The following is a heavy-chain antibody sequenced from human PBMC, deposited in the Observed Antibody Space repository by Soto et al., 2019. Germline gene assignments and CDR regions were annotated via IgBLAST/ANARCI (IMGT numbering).Heavy chain of an antibody. Sequence: PGGSLRLSCAASGFTFPTYTIHWVRRAPGKGLEWVTLIIHDGSDKYYADSVKGRFTISRDNSKNTLFLQMNSLRPEDTAVYYCARDGDSGWLDYWRQGTLVTASS. V-gene: IGHV3-30-3*01. CDR1: GFTFPTYT. J-gene: IGHJ4*02. CDR3: ARDGDSGWLDY. CDR2: IIHDGSDK. D-gene: IGHD6-19*01.